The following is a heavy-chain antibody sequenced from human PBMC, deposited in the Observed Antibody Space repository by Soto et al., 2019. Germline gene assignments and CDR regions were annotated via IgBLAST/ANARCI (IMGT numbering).Heavy chain of an antibody. D-gene: IGHD5-12*01. CDR2: IYYSGST. Sequence: PSETLSLTCTVPGGSISSGGYYWSWIRQHPGKGLEWIGYIYYSGSTYYNPSLKSRVTISVDTSKNQFSLKLSSVTAADTAVYYCARLDGYDYHLPVFDYWGQGTLVTVSS. J-gene: IGHJ4*02. V-gene: IGHV4-31*03. CDR3: ARLDGYDYHLPVFDY. CDR1: GGSISSGGYY.